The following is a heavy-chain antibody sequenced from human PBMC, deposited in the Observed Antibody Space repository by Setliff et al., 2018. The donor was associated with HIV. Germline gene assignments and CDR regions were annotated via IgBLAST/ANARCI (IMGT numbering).Heavy chain of an antibody. CDR1: GYTFTSSG. Sequence: GASVKVSCKASGYTFTSSGITWVRQAPGQGLEWMGWIGTYNGDTNYAQKFQGRVTMTTDTSTSTVYMELRSLRSDDTAVYYCARDLDILTGYYWGLDYWGQGTLVTVSS. CDR3: ARDLDILTGYYWGLDY. CDR2: IGTYNGDT. D-gene: IGHD3-9*01. V-gene: IGHV1-18*01. J-gene: IGHJ4*02.